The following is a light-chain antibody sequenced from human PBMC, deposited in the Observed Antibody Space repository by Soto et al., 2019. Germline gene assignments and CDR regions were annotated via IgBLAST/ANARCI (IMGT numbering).Light chain of an antibody. Sequence: EIVMTQSPATLSVSPGERATLSCRASQSVGSNLAWYQQKPGQAPRLLIYGATTRATGVPARFSGSGSGTEFTLTISSLQSEDSTVYHCQQYNNWPPTFGQGTKVEVK. CDR3: QQYNNWPPT. V-gene: IGKV3-15*01. J-gene: IGKJ1*01. CDR1: QSVGSN. CDR2: GAT.